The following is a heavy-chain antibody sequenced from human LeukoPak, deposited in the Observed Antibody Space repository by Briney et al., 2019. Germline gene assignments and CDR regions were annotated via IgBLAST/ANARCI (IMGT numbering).Heavy chain of an antibody. V-gene: IGHV3-21*01. CDR2: ISSSGSYI. D-gene: IGHD3-10*01. CDR3: ARDKYYGSSQHYYYGMDV. Sequence: GGSLRLSCAASGFTFSSYSMNWVRQAPGKGLEWVSSISSSGSYIYYADSVKGRFTISRDNAKNSLYLQMNSLRAEDTAVYYCARDKYYGSSQHYYYGMDVWGQGTTVTVSS. J-gene: IGHJ6*02. CDR1: GFTFSSYS.